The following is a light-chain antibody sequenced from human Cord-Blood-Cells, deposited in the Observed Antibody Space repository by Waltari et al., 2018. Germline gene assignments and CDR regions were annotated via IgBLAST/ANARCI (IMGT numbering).Light chain of an antibody. Sequence: QSALTQPASVSGSPGQSITISCTGSSSDVGGYNYVSWYQQHPGKAPKLMSYDVSRRPAGVANRVASSKSGDTASLTLSGLQAEDEADYYCSSYTSSSTVVFGGGTKLTVL. V-gene: IGLV2-14*01. J-gene: IGLJ2*01. CDR1: SSDVGGYNY. CDR2: DVS. CDR3: SSYTSSSTVV.